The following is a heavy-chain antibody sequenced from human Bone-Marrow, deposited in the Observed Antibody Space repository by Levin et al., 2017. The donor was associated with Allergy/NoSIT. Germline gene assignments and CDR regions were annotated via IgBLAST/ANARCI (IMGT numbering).Heavy chain of an antibody. Sequence: SCTVSGRSISSGDCYWTWIRQPPVKGLEWIGSIYYSGSTYYNPSLKSRITISVDASKNQFSLKLSSVTASDTAVYYCARDYYDSSGFYSRTFDTWGQGSLVTVSS. CDR3: ARDYYDSSGFYSRTFDT. V-gene: IGHV4-30-4*01. CDR2: IYYSGST. D-gene: IGHD3-22*01. CDR1: GRSISSGDCY. J-gene: IGHJ4*02.